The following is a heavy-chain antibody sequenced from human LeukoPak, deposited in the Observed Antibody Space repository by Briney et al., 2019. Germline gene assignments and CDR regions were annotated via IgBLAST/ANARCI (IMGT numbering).Heavy chain of an antibody. CDR1: GFTFASYS. V-gene: IGHV4-34*01. CDR3: ARGATISETGYFDF. J-gene: IGHJ4*03. Sequence: GSLRLSCAASGFTFASYSMNWVRQSPGKGLEWIAEIDHRGDTNYNPSVKGRVTISVDTSKNQFSLKVRSLSAADTAVYYCARGATISETGYFDFWGQGTLVTVSS. CDR2: IDHRGDT. D-gene: IGHD5-24*01.